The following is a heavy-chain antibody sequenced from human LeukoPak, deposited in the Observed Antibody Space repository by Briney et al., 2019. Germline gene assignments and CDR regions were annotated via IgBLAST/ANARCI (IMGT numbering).Heavy chain of an antibody. CDR1: GFSLSTGGVG. CDR2: IYWNDNK. Sequence: SGPTLVNPTQTLTLTCTFSGFSLSTGGVGVGWIRQPPGKALEWLALIYWNDNKRYGPSLKRRLTITKDTSKNQVVLTMTNMDPVDAATYYCAHSAYYYGSGSLNWFDPWGQGTLVTVSS. CDR3: AHSAYYYGSGSLNWFDP. V-gene: IGHV2-5*01. D-gene: IGHD3-10*01. J-gene: IGHJ5*02.